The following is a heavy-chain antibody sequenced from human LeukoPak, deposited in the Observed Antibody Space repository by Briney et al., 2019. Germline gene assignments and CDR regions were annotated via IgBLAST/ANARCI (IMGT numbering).Heavy chain of an antibody. D-gene: IGHD2-15*01. Sequence: PSETLSLTCAVYGGSFSGYYWSWIRLPPGKGLEWIGEINHSGSTNYNPSLKSRVTISVDTSKNQFSLKLSSVTAADTAVYYCARDLGYCSGGSCQGAFDIWGQGTMVTVSS. CDR1: GGSFSGYY. J-gene: IGHJ3*02. V-gene: IGHV4-34*01. CDR2: INHSGST. CDR3: ARDLGYCSGGSCQGAFDI.